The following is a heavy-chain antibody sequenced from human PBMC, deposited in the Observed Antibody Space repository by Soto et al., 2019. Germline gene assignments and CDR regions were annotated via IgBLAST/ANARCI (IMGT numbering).Heavy chain of an antibody. CDR2: ISGSGGTT. D-gene: IGHD6-19*01. Sequence: EVQLLESGGGLVQPGGSLRLSCAASGFTFSSYAMSWVRQAPGKGLEWVSAISGSGGTTYYADSVKGRFTFSRDNSKNTLNLQTNSLRAEDTAVYYCAKTANGWFSAFDIWGQGTMVTVSS. V-gene: IGHV3-23*01. J-gene: IGHJ3*02. CDR1: GFTFSSYA. CDR3: AKTANGWFSAFDI.